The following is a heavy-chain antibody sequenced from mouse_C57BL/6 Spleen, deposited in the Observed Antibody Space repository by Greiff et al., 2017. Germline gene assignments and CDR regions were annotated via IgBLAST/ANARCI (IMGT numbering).Heavy chain of an antibody. CDR3: AGCGNCVGY. J-gene: IGHJ2*01. Sequence: QVQLKQPGAELVKPGASVKLSCKASGYTFTSYWMPWVKQRPGQGLEWIGMIHPNSGSTNYNEKFKSKATLTVDKSSSTAYMQLSSLTSEDTAVYYCAGCGNCVGYWGQGTTVTVSA. CDR2: IHPNSGST. D-gene: IGHD2-1*01. V-gene: IGHV1-64*01. CDR1: GYTFTSYW.